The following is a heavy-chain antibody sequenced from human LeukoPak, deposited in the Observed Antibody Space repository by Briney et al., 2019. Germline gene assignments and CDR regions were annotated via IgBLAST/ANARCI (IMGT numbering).Heavy chain of an antibody. Sequence: GGSLRLSCAASGFTVSSNYMSWVRQAPGKGLEWVSVIYSGGSTYYADSVKGRFTISRDNSKNTLYLQMNSLRAEDPAVYYCASDLTPAADALDIWGQGTMVTVSS. D-gene: IGHD6-13*01. CDR1: GFTVSSNY. V-gene: IGHV3-66*01. CDR3: ASDLTPAADALDI. CDR2: IYSGGST. J-gene: IGHJ3*02.